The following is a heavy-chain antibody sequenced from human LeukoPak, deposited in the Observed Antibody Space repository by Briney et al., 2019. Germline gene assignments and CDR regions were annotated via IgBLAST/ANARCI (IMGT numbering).Heavy chain of an antibody. J-gene: IGHJ3*02. Sequence: ASVKVSCKASGYTFSGYHVHWVRQAPGQGLEWIGRINTNSGNTKYAQNFQGRVTMTRDTSINTAYMELSRLRSDDTSIYYCARDFYDSSGDYHDGFDIWGQGTLVTVSS. CDR1: GYTFSGYH. D-gene: IGHD3-22*01. CDR3: ARDFYDSSGDYHDGFDI. V-gene: IGHV1-2*06. CDR2: INTNSGNT.